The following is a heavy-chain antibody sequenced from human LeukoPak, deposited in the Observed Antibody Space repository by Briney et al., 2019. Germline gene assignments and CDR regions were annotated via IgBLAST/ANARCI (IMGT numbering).Heavy chain of an antibody. CDR1: GYTFTSYA. J-gene: IGHJ4*02. CDR3: ARPRDGYNFNYLDY. Sequence: GASVKVSCKASGYTFTSYAMHWVRQAPGQRLEWMGWINAGNGNTKYSQKFQGRVTITRDTSASTAYMELSSLRSEDTAVYYCARPRDGYNFNYLDYWGQGTLVTVSS. V-gene: IGHV1-3*01. CDR2: INAGNGNT. D-gene: IGHD5-24*01.